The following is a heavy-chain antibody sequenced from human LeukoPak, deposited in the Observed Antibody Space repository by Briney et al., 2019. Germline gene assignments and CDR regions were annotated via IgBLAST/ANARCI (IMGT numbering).Heavy chain of an antibody. CDR1: GGSISSYY. CDR2: INHSGST. CDR3: ARGYGSGWWYYYYMDV. J-gene: IGHJ6*03. V-gene: IGHV4-34*01. D-gene: IGHD3-10*01. Sequence: SETLSLTCTVSGGSISSYYWSWIRQPPGKGLEWIGEINHSGSTNYNPSLKSRVTISVDTSKNQFSLKLSSVTAADTAVYYCARGYGSGWWYYYYMDVWGKGTTVTVSS.